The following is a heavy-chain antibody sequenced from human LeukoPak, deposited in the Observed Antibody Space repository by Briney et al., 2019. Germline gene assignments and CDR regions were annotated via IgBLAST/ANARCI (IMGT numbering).Heavy chain of an antibody. D-gene: IGHD4-17*01. J-gene: IGHJ4*02. CDR3: ARDFDGPRASDY. Sequence: PGGSLRLSCAASGFTFSYFWMHWFRQTPGKGLVWVSCTNTDGSYSSYADSVKGRFTISRDNVRNTLYLQMSSLRAEDSAVYYCARDFDGPRASDYWGQGISVTVSS. CDR1: GFTFSYFW. CDR2: TNTDGSYS. V-gene: IGHV3-74*01.